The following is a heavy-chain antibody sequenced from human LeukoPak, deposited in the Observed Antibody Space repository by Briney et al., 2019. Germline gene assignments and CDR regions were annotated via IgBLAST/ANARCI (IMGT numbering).Heavy chain of an antibody. CDR3: ARDYCSSTSCLFDY. Sequence: VKVSCKASGYTFTAYHMHWVRQAPGQGLGWMGRINPNSGDTNYAQKFQGRVTMTRDTSISTAYMELSRLRSDDTAVYYCARDYCSSTSCLFDYWGQGTLVSVSS. CDR2: INPNSGDT. CDR1: GYTFTAYH. J-gene: IGHJ4*02. V-gene: IGHV1-2*06. D-gene: IGHD2-2*01.